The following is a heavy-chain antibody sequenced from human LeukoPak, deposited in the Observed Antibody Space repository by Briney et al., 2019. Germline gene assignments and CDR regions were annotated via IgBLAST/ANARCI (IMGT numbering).Heavy chain of an antibody. Sequence: GGSLRLSCTASGFTFSTYGMNWVRQAPGKGLEWVSAISAGGGNTYYADSVKGRFTISRDNSKNTLFLEMNSLRAEDTAVYYCAKEYSVRNQFDYWGQGTLVAVSS. J-gene: IGHJ4*02. CDR1: GFTFSTYG. D-gene: IGHD1-14*01. CDR3: AKEYSVRNQFDY. CDR2: ISAGGGNT. V-gene: IGHV3-23*01.